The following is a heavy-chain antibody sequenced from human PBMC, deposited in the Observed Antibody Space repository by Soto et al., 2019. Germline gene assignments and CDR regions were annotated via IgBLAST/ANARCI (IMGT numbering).Heavy chain of an antibody. CDR2: IYYSGST. CDR3: ARVLGLRFLKWSPLLGYYYGMDV. J-gene: IGHJ6*02. CDR1: GGSISSGGYY. V-gene: IGHV4-31*03. D-gene: IGHD3-3*01. Sequence: SETLSLTCTVSGGSISSGGYYWSWIRQHPGKGLEWIGYIYYSGSTYYNPSLKSRVTISVDTSKNQFSLKLSSVTAADTAVYYCARVLGLRFLKWSPLLGYYYGMDVWGQGTTVTVSS.